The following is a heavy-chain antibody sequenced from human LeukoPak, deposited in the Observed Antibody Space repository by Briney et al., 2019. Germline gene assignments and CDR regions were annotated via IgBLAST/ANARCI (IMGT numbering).Heavy chain of an antibody. V-gene: IGHV4-4*07. D-gene: IGHD3-16*02. J-gene: IGHJ4*02. CDR2: IYTSGST. Sequence: SETLSLTCTVSGGSISSYYWSWIRQPAGKGLEWIGRIYTSGSTDYNPSLKSRVTMSVDTSKNQFSLKLSSVTAADTAVYYCARDVSYYDYVWGSYRQYYFDYWGQGTLVTVSS. CDR1: GGSISSYY. CDR3: ARDVSYYDYVWGSYRQYYFDY.